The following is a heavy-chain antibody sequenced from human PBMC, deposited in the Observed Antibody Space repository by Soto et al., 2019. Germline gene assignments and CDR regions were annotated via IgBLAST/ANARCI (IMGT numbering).Heavy chain of an antibody. CDR1: GGSISSYY. CDR2: IYYSGST. CDR3: ARLTRIGYYFDY. Sequence: SETLSLTCTVSGGSISSYYWSWIRQPPGKGLEWIGYIYYSGSTNYNPSLKSRVTISVDTSKNQFSLKLSSVTAADTAVYYCARLTRIGYYFDYWGQGTPVTVSS. J-gene: IGHJ4*02. V-gene: IGHV4-59*08. D-gene: IGHD3-10*01.